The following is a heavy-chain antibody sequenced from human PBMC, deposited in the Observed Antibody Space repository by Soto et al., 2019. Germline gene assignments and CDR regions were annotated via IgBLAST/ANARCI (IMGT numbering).Heavy chain of an antibody. CDR3: ARGRRAYQLRPLDY. CDR1: GGSFSGYY. V-gene: IGHV4-34*01. D-gene: IGHD2-2*01. Sequence: QVQLQQWGAGLLKPSETLSLTCAVYGGSFSGYYWSWIRQPPGKGLEWIGEINHSGSTNYNPSLKSRVTISVDTSKNQFSLKLSSVTAADTAVYYCARGRRAYQLRPLDYWGQGTLVTVSS. J-gene: IGHJ4*02. CDR2: INHSGST.